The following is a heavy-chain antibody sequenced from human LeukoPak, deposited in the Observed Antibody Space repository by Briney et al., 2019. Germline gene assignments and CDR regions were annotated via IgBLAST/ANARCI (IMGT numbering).Heavy chain of an antibody. Sequence: GGSLRPSCAASGFTFSSYSMNWVRQAPGKGLEWVSYISSSSSTIYYADSVKGRFTISRDNAKNSLYLQMNSLRAEDTAVYYCAREKFSDCSSTSCYINYFDYWGQGTLVTVSS. D-gene: IGHD2-2*02. CDR2: ISSSSSTI. CDR1: GFTFSSYS. V-gene: IGHV3-48*01. J-gene: IGHJ4*02. CDR3: AREKFSDCSSTSCYINYFDY.